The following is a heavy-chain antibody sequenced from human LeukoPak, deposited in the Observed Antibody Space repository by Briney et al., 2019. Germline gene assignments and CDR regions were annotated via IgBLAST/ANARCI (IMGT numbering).Heavy chain of an antibody. Sequence: GGSLRLSCAASGFTFSNYGMCWFHQAPGKGREWVSTINLNGDETHYADSVRGRFTISRDNSNSTLALQMSSLRVEDTAVYYCERDPSEYEWKRGWYRDLWGQGSQVTVSS. V-gene: IGHV3-23*01. D-gene: IGHD6-19*01. CDR2: INLNGDET. J-gene: IGHJ5*02. CDR1: GFTFSNYG. CDR3: ERDPSEYEWKRGWYRDL.